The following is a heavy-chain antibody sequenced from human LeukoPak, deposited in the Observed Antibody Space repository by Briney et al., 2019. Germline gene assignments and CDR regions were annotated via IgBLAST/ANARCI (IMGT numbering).Heavy chain of an antibody. CDR2: INRDGSTT. CDR1: GFTLSTYW. V-gene: IGHV3-74*01. Sequence: GGSLRLSCAASGFTLSTYWMHWVRQAPGRGLVWVSRINRDGSTTNYADSVKGRFTISRDNAKNSLYLQMNSLRAEDTAVYYCAREVGYCSSTSCFYAFDIWGQGTMVTVSS. D-gene: IGHD2-2*01. CDR3: AREVGYCSSTSCFYAFDI. J-gene: IGHJ3*02.